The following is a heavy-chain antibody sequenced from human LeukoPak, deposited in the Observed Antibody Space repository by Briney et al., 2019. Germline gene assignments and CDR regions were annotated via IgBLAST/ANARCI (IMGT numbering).Heavy chain of an antibody. Sequence: SETLSLTCTVSGGSISSSSYYWGWIRQPPGKGLEWIGSIYYSGSTYYNPSLKSRVTISVDTSKNQFSLKLSSVTAADTAVYYCERHGPRYNWGFDYWGQGTLVTVSS. J-gene: IGHJ4*02. CDR1: GGSISSSSYY. CDR2: IYYSGST. V-gene: IGHV4-39*01. CDR3: ERHGPRYNWGFDY. D-gene: IGHD1-20*01.